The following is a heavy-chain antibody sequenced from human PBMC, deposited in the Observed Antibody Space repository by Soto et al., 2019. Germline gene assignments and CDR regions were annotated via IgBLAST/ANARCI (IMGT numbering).Heavy chain of an antibody. CDR2: ISYDGSNK. V-gene: IGHV3-30*18. CDR3: AKMAPIYCSGGSCYDAFDI. CDR1: GFTFSSYG. D-gene: IGHD2-15*01. Sequence: SCAASGFTFSSYGMHWVRQAPGKGLEWVAVISYDGSNKYYADSVKGRFTISRDNSKNTLYLQMNSLRAEDTAVYYCAKMAPIYCSGGSCYDAFDIWGQGTMVTVSS. J-gene: IGHJ3*02.